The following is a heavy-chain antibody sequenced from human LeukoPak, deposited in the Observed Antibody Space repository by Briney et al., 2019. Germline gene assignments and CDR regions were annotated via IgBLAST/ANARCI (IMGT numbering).Heavy chain of an antibody. J-gene: IGHJ4*02. V-gene: IGHV4-39*07. CDR3: ARGHGPDYYTNHYFDY. CDR2: IYYSGST. Sequence: SETLSLTCTVSGGSIRSSSYYWGWIRQPPGKGLEWIGSIYYSGSTYYNPSLKSRVTISVDTSKNQFSLKLSSVTAADTAVYYCARGHGPDYYTNHYFDYWGQGTLVTVSS. CDR1: GGSIRSSSYY. D-gene: IGHD3-10*01.